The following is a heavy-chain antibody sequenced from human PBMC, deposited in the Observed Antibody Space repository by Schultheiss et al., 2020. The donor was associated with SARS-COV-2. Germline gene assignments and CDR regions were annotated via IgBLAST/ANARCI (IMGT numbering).Heavy chain of an antibody. CDR1: GFTFSSYA. Sequence: GGSLRLSCAASGFTFSSYAMRWVRQASGKGLERVSSISSSSSTIYYADSVKGRFTISRDNSKNTLYLQMNSLRPEDTAVYYCARSHYWGQGTLVTVSS. J-gene: IGHJ4*02. CDR3: ARSHY. V-gene: IGHV3-23*01. CDR2: ISSSSSTI.